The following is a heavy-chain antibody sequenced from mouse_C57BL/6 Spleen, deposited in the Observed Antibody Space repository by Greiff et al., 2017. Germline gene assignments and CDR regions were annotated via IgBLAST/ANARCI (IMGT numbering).Heavy chain of an antibody. CDR3: ARAYYGSSYSYYAIDY. CDR1: GYTFTSYW. D-gene: IGHD1-1*01. V-gene: IGHV1-52*01. CDR2: IAPSDSAT. Sequence: QVQLQQPGAELVRPGSSVKLSCKASGYTFTSYWMHWVKQRPIQVLACIVNIAPSDSATHYNQKFKDHATLTVYKSSSTSYMKLSSLTSEDSAVYYCARAYYGSSYSYYAIDYWGQGNSGTVSS. J-gene: IGHJ4*01.